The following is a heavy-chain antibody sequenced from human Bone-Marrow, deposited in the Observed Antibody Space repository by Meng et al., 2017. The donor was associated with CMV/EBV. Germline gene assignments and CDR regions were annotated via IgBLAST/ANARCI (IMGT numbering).Heavy chain of an antibody. J-gene: IGHJ6*02. CDR2: IYYSVST. Sequence: SVRSGTYYWSWIRQPPGKGLEWIGYIYYSVSTNYNPSLKSRVTMSVDTSMNQFSLNLSSVTAADTAVYYCARVSAVDEVEHYGMDVWGQGTTVTVSS. CDR3: ARVSAVDEVEHYGMDV. V-gene: IGHV4-61*01. D-gene: IGHD6-13*01. CDR1: SVRSGTYY.